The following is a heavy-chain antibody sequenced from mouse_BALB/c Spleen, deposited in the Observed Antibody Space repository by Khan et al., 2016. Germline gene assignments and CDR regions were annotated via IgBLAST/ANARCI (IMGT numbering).Heavy chain of an antibody. CDR1: GFNIKDTY. CDR3: ARDCYGSRWYFDV. D-gene: IGHD1-1*01. V-gene: IGHV14-3*02. Sequence: VQLQQSGAELVKPGASVKLSCTVPGFNIKDTYMYWVKQRPEQGLEWIGRIDPANGNSKYDPKFQGKATITADTSSNTAYLQLSSLTSEDTAVYYCARDCYGSRWYFDVWGAGTTVTVSS. CDR2: IDPANGNS. J-gene: IGHJ1*01.